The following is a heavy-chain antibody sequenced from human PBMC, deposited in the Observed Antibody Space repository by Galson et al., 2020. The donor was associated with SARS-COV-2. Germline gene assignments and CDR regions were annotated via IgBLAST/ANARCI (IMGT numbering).Heavy chain of an antibody. J-gene: IGHJ5*01. CDR3: ATGDVWFES. V-gene: IGHV3-48*03. CDR2: IRIRGITI. D-gene: IGHD7-27*01. Sequence: GGSLRLSCAASGLTFSNTKMNWVRQAPGKGLEWLSYIRIRGITIYYADSVKGRFTISRDNDENSLYLQMNSLRAEDTGIYYCATGDVWFESWGQGTLVTVSS. CDR1: GLTFSNTK.